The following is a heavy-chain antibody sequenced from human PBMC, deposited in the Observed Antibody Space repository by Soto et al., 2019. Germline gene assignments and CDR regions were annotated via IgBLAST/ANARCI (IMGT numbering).Heavy chain of an antibody. CDR1: GFTFSDFF. V-gene: IGHV3-11*01. D-gene: IGHD2-15*01. Sequence: QVQVVESGGGLVKPGGSLRLSCAASGFTFSDFFMSWVRQAPGKGLEWIAYISGSGSTIRYADSVKGRITISRDNAKNSVSLKLKSLRAEDKAVYYCARDGYGEDCSGGTCSSFDYWGLGTLVTVSS. CDR2: ISGSGSTI. J-gene: IGHJ4*02. CDR3: ARDGYGEDCSGGTCSSFDY.